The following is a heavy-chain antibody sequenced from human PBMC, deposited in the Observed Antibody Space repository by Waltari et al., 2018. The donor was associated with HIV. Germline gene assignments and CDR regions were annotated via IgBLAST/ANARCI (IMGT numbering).Heavy chain of an antibody. J-gene: IGHJ4*02. CDR3: ARGGFYGSGSKVN. V-gene: IGHV3-7*04. Sequence: TFSSYWISWVRQAPGKGLERVANIKQDGSEKYYVDSVNGRFTISRDNTENSLYLQMNSLRAEDTAVYYCARGGFYGSGSKVNWGQGTLVTVSS. D-gene: IGHD3-10*01. CDR2: IKQDGSEK. CDR1: TFSSYW.